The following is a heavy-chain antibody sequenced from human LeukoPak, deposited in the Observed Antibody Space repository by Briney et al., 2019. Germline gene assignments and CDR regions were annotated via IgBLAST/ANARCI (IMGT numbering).Heavy chain of an antibody. D-gene: IGHD2-21*02. J-gene: IGHJ4*02. CDR1: GLTFSTYE. CDR3: ARERNYCGGDCYLN. CDR2: ISGGGSVI. Sequence: GRSLRLSCAASGLTFSTYEMNWVRQAPGKGLEWVSYISGGGSVIQYADSVKGRFIISRDNAKNSLYLQMSSLRAEDTAVYYCARERNYCGGDCYLNWGQGTLVTVSS. V-gene: IGHV3-48*03.